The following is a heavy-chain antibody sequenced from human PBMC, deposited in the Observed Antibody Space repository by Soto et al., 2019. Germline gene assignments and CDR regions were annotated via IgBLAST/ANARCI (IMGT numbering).Heavy chain of an antibody. D-gene: IGHD1-26*01. J-gene: IGHJ4*02. CDR1: GLTFSSYA. CDR2: IGGSGGST. CDR3: AKGAPWDLFEY. Sequence: EVQLLDSGGGLVQPGGSLRLSCSASGLTFSSYAMSWVRQPPGKGLEWVSGIGGSGGSTYYADSVKGRFTISRDNSKNTLYLQMNSLRAEDTAVYYCAKGAPWDLFEYWGKGTLVTVSS. V-gene: IGHV3-23*01.